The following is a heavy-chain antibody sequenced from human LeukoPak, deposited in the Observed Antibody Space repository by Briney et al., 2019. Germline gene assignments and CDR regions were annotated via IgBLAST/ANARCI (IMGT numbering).Heavy chain of an antibody. CDR2: IWYDARKE. CDR1: GFIFSNYG. Sequence: GRSLRLSCEASGFIFSNYGMHWIRQAPGKGLEWVAVIWYDARKEYYQNSVEGRFTISRDDSKNTLYLQMNSLRPEDTAMYYCARDFEFTTEDTFASPDYWGQGTLVTVSS. CDR3: ARDFEFTTEDTFASPDY. D-gene: IGHD5-18*01. V-gene: IGHV3-33*01. J-gene: IGHJ4*02.